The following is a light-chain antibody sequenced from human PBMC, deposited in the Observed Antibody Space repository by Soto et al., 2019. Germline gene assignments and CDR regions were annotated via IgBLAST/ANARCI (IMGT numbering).Light chain of an antibody. CDR2: DAS. CDR1: QSVSTW. CDR3: QQRSNWIT. J-gene: IGKJ5*01. Sequence: EIVLTQSPATLSLSPGDTATLSCRASQSVSTWLTWYQQKPGQAPRLLIYDASNRATGIPARFSGSGSGTDLILTISSLEPEDFAVYYCQQRSNWITFGQGTRLEIE. V-gene: IGKV3-11*01.